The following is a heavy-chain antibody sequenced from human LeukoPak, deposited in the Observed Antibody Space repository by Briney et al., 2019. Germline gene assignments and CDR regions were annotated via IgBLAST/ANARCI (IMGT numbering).Heavy chain of an antibody. Sequence: ASVRVSCKTSGYTFTRYYMQWVRQAPGHGLEWMGIINPISGATDYAQKFQGRVTMTGDTSTSTVYMELSSLRSEDTAMYYCARLPYRDGVAQDYWGQGTLVTVSS. CDR3: ARLPYRDGVAQDY. CDR1: GYTFTRYY. J-gene: IGHJ4*02. CDR2: INPISGAT. V-gene: IGHV1-46*01. D-gene: IGHD3-16*02.